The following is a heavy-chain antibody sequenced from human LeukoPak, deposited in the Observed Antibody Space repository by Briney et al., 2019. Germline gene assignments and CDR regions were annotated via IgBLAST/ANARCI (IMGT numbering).Heavy chain of an antibody. Sequence: GASVKVSCKASGDSINTYTINWVRQAPGRGLEWMGGINPISGTANYAQKFQGKVTITADESTSTAYMELSSLRSEDTAVYYCARDKFLEWSSGFYGMDVWGQGTTVMVSS. V-gene: IGHV1-69*13. D-gene: IGHD3-3*01. CDR1: GDSINTYT. CDR3: ARDKFLEWSSGFYGMDV. J-gene: IGHJ6*02. CDR2: INPISGTA.